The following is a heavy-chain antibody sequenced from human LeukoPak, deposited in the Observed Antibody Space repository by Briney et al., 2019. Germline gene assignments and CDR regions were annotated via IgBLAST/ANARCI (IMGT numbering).Heavy chain of an antibody. V-gene: IGHV4-4*07. D-gene: IGHD1/OR15-1a*01. CDR2: IYTSGST. CDR3: ARGNNPISSLDY. Sequence: SETLSLTCTVSGGSISSYYWSWIRQPAGKGLEWIGRIYTSGSTNYNPSLKSRITISVDTSKNQFFLKLSPVTAADTAVYYCARGNNPISSLDYWGQGTLVTVSS. CDR1: GGSISSYY. J-gene: IGHJ4*02.